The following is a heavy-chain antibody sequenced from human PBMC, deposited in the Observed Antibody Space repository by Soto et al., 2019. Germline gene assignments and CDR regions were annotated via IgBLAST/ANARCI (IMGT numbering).Heavy chain of an antibody. D-gene: IGHD3-16*01. V-gene: IGHV3-72*01. CDR3: TIEGAYPGPDFDY. CDR1: GFTFSDRY. CDR2: TKNKANSDTT. J-gene: IGHJ4*02. Sequence: GGSLRLSCAASGFTFSDRYMDWVRQAPGKGLEWVGRTKNKANSDTTEYAASVKGRFTISRDDSRNSVYLQMNSLKTDDTAVYYCTIEGAYPGPDFDYWGQGTLVTVSS.